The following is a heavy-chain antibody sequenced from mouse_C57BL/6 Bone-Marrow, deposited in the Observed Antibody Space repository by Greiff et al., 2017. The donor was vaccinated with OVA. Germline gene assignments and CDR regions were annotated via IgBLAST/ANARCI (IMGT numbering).Heavy chain of an antibody. CDR3: ASTAQATYGAMDY. V-gene: IGHV2-2*01. Sequence: VKLQESGPGLVQPSQSLSISCTASGFSFTSYGVHWVRQSPGKGLEWLGVIWSGGSTDDNAAFISRLSISKDNSKSQVFFKMNSLQADDTAIYYCASTAQATYGAMDYWGQGTSVTVSS. CDR1: GFSFTSYG. CDR2: IWSGGST. J-gene: IGHJ4*01. D-gene: IGHD3-2*02.